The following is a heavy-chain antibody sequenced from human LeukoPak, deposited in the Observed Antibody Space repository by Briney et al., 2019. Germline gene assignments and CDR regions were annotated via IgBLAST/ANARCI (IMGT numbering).Heavy chain of an antibody. Sequence: ASVKVSCKASGYTFIGYYMHRGREAPGQGIGWMGWINPNSGDNNYEQKFQGRVTMTRAKSISTAYMEMSRPASDDTAVYYCSTAHCSFGRCNSEIDYWGQGTLVTASS. J-gene: IGHJ4*02. CDR2: INPNSGDN. V-gene: IGHV1-2*02. D-gene: IGHD2-15*01. CDR1: GYTFIGYY. CDR3: STAHCSFGRCNSEIDY.